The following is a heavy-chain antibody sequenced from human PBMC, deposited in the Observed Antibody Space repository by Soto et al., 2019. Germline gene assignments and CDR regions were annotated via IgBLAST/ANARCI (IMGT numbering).Heavy chain of an antibody. CDR1: GGTFSSYA. D-gene: IGHD5-12*01. V-gene: IGHV1-69*13. CDR2: IIPIFGTA. CDR3: ARDLVANSGYDSLYYYYGMDV. J-gene: IGHJ6*02. Sequence: ASVKVSCKASGGTFSSYAISWVRQAPGQGLEWMGGIIPIFGTANYAQKFQGRVTITADESTSTAYMELSSLRSEDTAVYYCARDLVANSGYDSLYYYYGMDVWGQGTTVTVSS.